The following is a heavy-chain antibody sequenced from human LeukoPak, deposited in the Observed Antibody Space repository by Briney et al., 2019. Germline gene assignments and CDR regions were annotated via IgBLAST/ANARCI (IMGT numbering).Heavy chain of an antibody. D-gene: IGHD3-22*01. CDR1: GGSISSSSYY. CDR3: ARRVTMIVVVPDAFDI. J-gene: IGHJ3*02. CDR2: IYYSGGT. Sequence: SETLSLTCTVSGGSISSSSYYWGWIRQPPGKGLEWIGSIYYSGGTYYNPSLKSRVTISVDTSKNQFSLKLSSVTAADTAVYYCARRVTMIVVVPDAFDIWGQGTMVTVSS. V-gene: IGHV4-39*01.